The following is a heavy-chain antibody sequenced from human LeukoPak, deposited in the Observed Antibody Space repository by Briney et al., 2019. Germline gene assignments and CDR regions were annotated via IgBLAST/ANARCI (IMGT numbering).Heavy chain of an antibody. CDR1: GFTFSSYW. CDR2: INSDGSST. Sequence: PGGSLRLSCAASGFTFSSYWMHWVRQAPGQGLVWVSRINSDGSSTSSADSMKGRFTISRDNAKNTLFLQMNSLRAEDTAVYYCAREFGGTYLFDSWGQGAQVTVSS. V-gene: IGHV3-74*01. D-gene: IGHD4-23*01. CDR3: AREFGGTYLFDS. J-gene: IGHJ4*02.